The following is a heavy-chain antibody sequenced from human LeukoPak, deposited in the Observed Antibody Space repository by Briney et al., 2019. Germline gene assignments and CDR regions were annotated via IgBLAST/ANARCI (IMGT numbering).Heavy chain of an antibody. CDR1: GFTFSSYW. CDR3: VRDLRESDF. J-gene: IGHJ4*02. V-gene: IGHV3-74*01. Sequence: GGSLRLSCAASGFTFSSYWMHWVRQAPGKGLVWVSRINPDGSTTNYADSVQGRFTISRDNAKNMLYLQMNSLRAEDTAVYYCVRDLRESDFWGQGALVTVSS. CDR2: INPDGSTT.